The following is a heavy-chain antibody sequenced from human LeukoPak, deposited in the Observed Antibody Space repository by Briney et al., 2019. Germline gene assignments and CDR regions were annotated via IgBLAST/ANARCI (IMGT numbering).Heavy chain of an antibody. Sequence: SESLSLTCTVSGGSISSHYWSWIRQPPGKGLEWIGYIYYSGSTNYNPSLKSRVTISVDTSKNQFSLKLSFVTAADTAVYYCARDQVGLRYFDWLLAAFDIWGQGTMVTVSS. V-gene: IGHV4-59*11. CDR1: GGSISSHY. J-gene: IGHJ3*02. D-gene: IGHD3-9*01. CDR2: IYYSGST. CDR3: ARDQVGLRYFDWLLAAFDI.